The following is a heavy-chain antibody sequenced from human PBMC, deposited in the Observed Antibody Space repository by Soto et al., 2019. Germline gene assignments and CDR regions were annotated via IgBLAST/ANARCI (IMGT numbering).Heavy chain of an antibody. V-gene: IGHV1-18*01. CDR1: GYTFTSYG. Sequence: ASVKVSCKASGYTFTSYGISWVRQAPGQGLEWMGWISAYNGNTNYAQKLQGRVTMTRNTSISTAYMELSSLRSEDTAVYYCARGPSGEDYFDYWGQGTLVTVSS. CDR3: ARGPSGEDYFDY. CDR2: ISAYNGNT. J-gene: IGHJ4*02. D-gene: IGHD5-12*01.